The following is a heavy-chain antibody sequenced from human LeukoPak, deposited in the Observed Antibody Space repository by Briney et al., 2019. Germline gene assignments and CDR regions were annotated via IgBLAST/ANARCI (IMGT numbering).Heavy chain of an antibody. CDR3: ARIEDYGGNSVNY. CDR1: GGSIGSYY. CDR2: IYYSGST. Sequence: SETLSLTCTVPGGSIGSYYWSWIRQPPGKGLEWIGYIYYSGSTNYNPSLKSRVTISVDTSKNQFSLKLSSVTAADTAVYYCARIEDYGGNSVNYWGQGTLVTVSS. J-gene: IGHJ4*02. V-gene: IGHV4-59*01. D-gene: IGHD4-23*01.